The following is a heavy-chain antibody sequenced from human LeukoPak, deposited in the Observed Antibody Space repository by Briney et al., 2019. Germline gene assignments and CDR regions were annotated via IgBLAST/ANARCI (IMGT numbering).Heavy chain of an antibody. Sequence: SETLSLTCTVSGGSISSHYWSWIRQRPGEGLEWIGYIYYSGSTNYNPSLKSRVTISVDTSKNQFSLKLSSVTAADTAVYYCARYYDTFWPNLYYYMDVWGKGTTVTVSS. J-gene: IGHJ6*03. CDR1: GGSISSHY. V-gene: IGHV4-59*11. D-gene: IGHD3-9*01. CDR2: IYYSGST. CDR3: ARYYDTFWPNLYYYMDV.